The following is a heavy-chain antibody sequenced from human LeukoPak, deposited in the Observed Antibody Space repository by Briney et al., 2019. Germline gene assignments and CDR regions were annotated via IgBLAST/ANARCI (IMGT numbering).Heavy chain of an antibody. CDR3: ARDLVGMDV. V-gene: IGHV4-34*09. CDR2: INHSGST. J-gene: IGHJ6*02. Sequence: PSETLSLTCAVYGGSFSGYYWSWIRQPPGKGLEWIGEINHSGSTYYNPSLKSRVTISVDTSKNQFSLKLSSVTAADTAVYYCARDLVGMDVWGQGTTVTVSS. D-gene: IGHD2-8*02. CDR1: GGSFSGYY.